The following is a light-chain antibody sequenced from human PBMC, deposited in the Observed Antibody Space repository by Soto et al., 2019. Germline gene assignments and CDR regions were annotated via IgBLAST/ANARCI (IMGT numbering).Light chain of an antibody. CDR3: QQYNSYSPLT. CDR2: KAS. V-gene: IGKV1-5*03. J-gene: IGKJ4*01. CDR1: QSISTW. Sequence: DTQITQSPSTLPASVRDRVTITCRANQSISTWLAWYQQKPGKAPNLLIYKASRLETGVPSRFSGSGSGTEFTLTINFLQPDDFATYYCQQYNSYSPLTFGGGTKVDI.